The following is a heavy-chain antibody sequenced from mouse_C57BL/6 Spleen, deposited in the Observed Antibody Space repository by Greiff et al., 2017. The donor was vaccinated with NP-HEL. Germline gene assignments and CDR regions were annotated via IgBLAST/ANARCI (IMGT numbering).Heavy chain of an antibody. J-gene: IGHJ3*01. D-gene: IGHD1-1*01. V-gene: IGHV1-59*01. CDR3: ASYYGSSPY. Sequence: QVQLQQSGAELVRPGTSVKLSCKASGYTFTSYWMHWVKQRPGQGLEWIGVIDPSDSYTNYNQKFKGKATLTVDTSSSTAYMQLSSLTSEDSAVYYCASYYGSSPYWGQGTLVTVSA. CDR1: GYTFTSYW. CDR2: IDPSDSYT.